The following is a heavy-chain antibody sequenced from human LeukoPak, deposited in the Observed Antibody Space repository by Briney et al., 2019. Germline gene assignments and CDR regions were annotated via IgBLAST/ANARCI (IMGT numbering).Heavy chain of an antibody. CDR1: GGSISSGRYY. CDR3: ARGVVTDDYYMDV. V-gene: IGHV4-61*02. D-gene: IGHD2-21*02. CDR2: FYTNDNT. J-gene: IGHJ6*03. Sequence: RPSETLSLTCSVSGGSISSGRYYWTWIRQPAGKGLGWIGRFYTNDNTNYDPSLESRVSISVDTSKSQFYLQLTSVTAADTAVYFCARGVVTDDYYMDVWGKGITVIVSS.